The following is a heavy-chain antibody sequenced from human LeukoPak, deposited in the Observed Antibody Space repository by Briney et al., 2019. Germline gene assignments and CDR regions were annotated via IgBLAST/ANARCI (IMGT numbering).Heavy chain of an antibody. CDR3: ARGLGFDY. CDR1: GGSFSGYY. CDR2: INHSGST. J-gene: IGHJ4*02. Sequence: KPSETLSLTCAVYGGSFSGYYWSWIRQPPGKGLEWIGEINHSGSTNYNPSLKSRVTVSVDTSKNQFSLKLSSVTAADTAVYYCARGLGFDYWGREPWSPSPQ. V-gene: IGHV4-34*01.